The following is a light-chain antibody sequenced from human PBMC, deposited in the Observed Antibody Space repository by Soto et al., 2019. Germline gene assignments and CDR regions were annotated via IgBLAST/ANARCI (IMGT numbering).Light chain of an antibody. CDR1: QSVSNF. Sequence: EIVLTQSPATLSLSPGERATLSCRASQSVSNFLAWYQQKPGQAPRLLIYDASNRATGIPARFSGSVSGSDFILTINRLEPEDFAVYYCQQYGSSHTFGQGTRLEI. J-gene: IGKJ5*01. V-gene: IGKV3-11*01. CDR2: DAS. CDR3: QQYGSSHT.